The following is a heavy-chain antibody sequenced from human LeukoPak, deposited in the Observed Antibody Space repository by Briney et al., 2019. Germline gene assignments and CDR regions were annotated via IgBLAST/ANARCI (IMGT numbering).Heavy chain of an antibody. CDR3: AKGMTPDY. Sequence: GGSLRLSCAGSGFTFNTNAMSWVRQAPGKGLEWVSGISGSGATTYYEDSVKGRFTISRDNSKNTLYLQMNSLRVEDTAVYYCAKGMTPDYWGQGTLVTVSS. CDR1: GFTFNTNA. CDR2: ISGSGATT. V-gene: IGHV3-23*01. J-gene: IGHJ4*02.